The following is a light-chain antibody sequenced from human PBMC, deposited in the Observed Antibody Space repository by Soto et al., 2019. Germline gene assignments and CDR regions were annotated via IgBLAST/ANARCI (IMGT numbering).Light chain of an antibody. CDR2: GAS. V-gene: IGKV1-12*01. CDR1: QGIGSA. CDR3: QQDKSFPLT. J-gene: IGKJ5*01. Sequence: DIQMTQSPSSVSASVGDRVVITCRASQGIGSALVWYQQKPGKAPDLLIFGASSLQGGVPSRFSGSGSGTEFALTISSLQPEDFATYYCQQDKSFPLTFGQGTRLEIE.